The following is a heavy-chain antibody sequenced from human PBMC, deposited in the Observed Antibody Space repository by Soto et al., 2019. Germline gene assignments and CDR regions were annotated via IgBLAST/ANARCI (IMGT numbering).Heavy chain of an antibody. CDR1: GGSMNSDDFY. D-gene: IGHD2-2*01. CDR3: SRRYCSGPGCLNWFDP. J-gene: IGHJ5*02. V-gene: IGHV4-30-4*01. CDR2: IYHNGNT. Sequence: SETLSLTCTVSGGSMNSDDFYWSWIRQSPGRGLEWIGYIYHNGNTYYNPSLASRVTISLDMSRNQFSLKLRSVTAADTAVYYCSRRYCSGPGCLNWFDPWGQGTQVTVSS.